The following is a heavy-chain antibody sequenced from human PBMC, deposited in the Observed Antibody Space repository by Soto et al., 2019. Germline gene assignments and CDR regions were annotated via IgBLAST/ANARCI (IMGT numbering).Heavy chain of an antibody. CDR3: TTDLGQGWLVLPFDP. J-gene: IGHJ5*02. CDR1: GFTFSNAW. D-gene: IGHD6-19*01. V-gene: IGHV3-15*01. CDR2: IKSKTDGGTT. Sequence: VGSLRLSCAASGFTFSNAWMSWVRQAPGKGLEWVGRIKSKTDGGTTDYAAPVKGRFTISRDDSKNTLYLQMNSLKTEDTAVYYCTTDLGQGWLVLPFDPCGQRTLVTVSS.